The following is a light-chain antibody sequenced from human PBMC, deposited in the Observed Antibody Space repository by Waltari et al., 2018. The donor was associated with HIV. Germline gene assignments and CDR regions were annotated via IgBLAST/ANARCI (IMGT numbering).Light chain of an antibody. CDR3: AAWDDRLDGQGV. CDR2: NDK. CDR1: RSNIGTNT. J-gene: IGLJ3*02. V-gene: IGLV1-44*01. Sequence: QSVLTQPPSASGTPGQRVTISCSGTRSNIGTNTVNWYQIIPGTAPKLLMYNDKRRPPGRPDRFSGSRSGTSASLAISGLQSEDEADYYCAAWDDRLDGQGVFGGGTTLTV.